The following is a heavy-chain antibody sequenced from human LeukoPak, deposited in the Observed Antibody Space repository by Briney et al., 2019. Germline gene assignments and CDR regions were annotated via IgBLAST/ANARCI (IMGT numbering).Heavy chain of an antibody. Sequence: SETLSLTCAVSGGSISSSNWWSWVRQPPGKGLEWIGEIYHSGSTNYNPSLKSRVTISVDKSKNQFSLKLSSVTAADTAVYYCARDGPSQSGYTNWFDPWGQGTLVTVSS. V-gene: IGHV4-4*02. CDR1: GGSISSSNW. CDR2: IYHSGST. D-gene: IGHD3-3*01. CDR3: ARDGPSQSGYTNWFDP. J-gene: IGHJ5*02.